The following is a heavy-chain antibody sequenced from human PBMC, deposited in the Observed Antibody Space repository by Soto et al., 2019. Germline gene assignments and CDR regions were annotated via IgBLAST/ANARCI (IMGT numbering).Heavy chain of an antibody. D-gene: IGHD3-10*01. J-gene: IGHJ4*02. CDR3: ARDREQWLVRGVDY. Sequence: QVQLVESGGGVVLPGRSLRLSCAASGFTFNTYFIHWVRQAPGKGLEWVAVISDDGTNSYYADSVKGRFTISRDNSKNTLYLQMGSLRAEDTAVYCFARDREQWLVRGVDYWGQGTLVTVSS. CDR1: GFTFNTYF. CDR2: ISDDGTNS. V-gene: IGHV3-30-3*01.